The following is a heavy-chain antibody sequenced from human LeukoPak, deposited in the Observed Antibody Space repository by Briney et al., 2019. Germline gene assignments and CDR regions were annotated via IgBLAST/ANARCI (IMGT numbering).Heavy chain of an antibody. Sequence: SDTQSLTCTVSGRSISSSSYYCGWIRQPPGKGLEWIGSIYYSGSTYYNPSLKSRVTISVDTSKNQFSLKLSSVTAADTAVYYCASPYCSGGSCYSGMGDYWGQGTLVTVSS. CDR2: IYYSGST. D-gene: IGHD2-15*01. CDR3: ASPYCSGGSCYSGMGDY. CDR1: GRSISSSSYY. J-gene: IGHJ4*02. V-gene: IGHV4-39*01.